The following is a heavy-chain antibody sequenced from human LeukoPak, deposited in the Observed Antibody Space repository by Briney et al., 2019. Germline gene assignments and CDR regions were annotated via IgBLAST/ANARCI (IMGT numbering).Heavy chain of an antibody. Sequence: SQTLCLTYTVSGDSLFVGVSYGGWLRQPPGKGLEWIDSIYYSGSTHYNPSLKSRVSISVDPSNNHLLRRLPSVSGAGPAVYFCARIPSITVVRGGHRTEKNKLFDPWGQGTLVTVSS. V-gene: IGHV4-39*01. J-gene: IGHJ5*02. D-gene: IGHD3-10*01. CDR2: IYYSGST. CDR3: ARIPSITVVRGGHRTEKNKLFDP. CDR1: GDSLFVGVSY.